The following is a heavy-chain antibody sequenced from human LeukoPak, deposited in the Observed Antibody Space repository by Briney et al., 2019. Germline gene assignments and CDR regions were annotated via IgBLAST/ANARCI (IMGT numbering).Heavy chain of an antibody. J-gene: IGHJ4*02. D-gene: IGHD5-12*01. CDR1: GYTFSSYG. CDR2: INSYNGNT. V-gene: IGHV1-18*01. CDR3: ARDLARLPFDY. Sequence: GASVKVSCRASGYTFSSYGISWVRQAPGQGLERMGWINSYNGNTNYAQKLQGRVTMTTDTSTSTAYMELRSLRSDDTAVYYCARDLARLPFDYWGQGTLVTVSS.